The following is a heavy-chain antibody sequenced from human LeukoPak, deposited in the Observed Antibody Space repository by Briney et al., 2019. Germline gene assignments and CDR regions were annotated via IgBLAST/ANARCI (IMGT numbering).Heavy chain of an antibody. V-gene: IGHV1-58*02. CDR3: AAGSRDYDSSGYYYYYYYMDV. CDR2: IVVGSGNT. D-gene: IGHD3-22*01. CDR1: GFTFTSSA. Sequence: SVKVSCKASGFTFTSSAMQWVRQARGQRLEWIGWIVVGSGNTNYAQKFQERVTITRDMSTSTAYMKLSSLRSEDTAVYYCAAGSRDYDSSGYYYYYYYMDVWGKGTTVTVSS. J-gene: IGHJ6*03.